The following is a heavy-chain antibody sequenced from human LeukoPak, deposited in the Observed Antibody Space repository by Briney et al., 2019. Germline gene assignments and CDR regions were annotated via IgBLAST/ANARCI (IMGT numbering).Heavy chain of an antibody. Sequence: ASAKVSCKASGYTFTGYYMHWVRQAPGQGLEWMGWINPNSGGTNYAQKFQGRVTMTRDTSISTAYMELSRLRSDDTAVYYCARGGSGYYCTGTQNWFDPWGQGTLVTVSS. D-gene: IGHD3-22*01. J-gene: IGHJ5*02. V-gene: IGHV1-2*02. CDR1: GYTFTGYY. CDR2: INPNSGGT. CDR3: ARGGSGYYCTGTQNWFDP.